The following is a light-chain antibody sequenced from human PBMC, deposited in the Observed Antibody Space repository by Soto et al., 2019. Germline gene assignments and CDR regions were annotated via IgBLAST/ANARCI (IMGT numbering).Light chain of an antibody. J-gene: IGLJ2*01. V-gene: IGLV2-11*01. CDR1: SSDVGGYNY. CDR2: DVS. Sequence: CALTQPRSVSGSPGQSVTISCTGTSSDVGGYNYVSWYQQHPGKAPKGMIYDVSERPSGVPDRFSGSKSGNTASLTISGLQDEDEADYYCCSNAGSYEVFGGGTKLTVL. CDR3: CSNAGSYEV.